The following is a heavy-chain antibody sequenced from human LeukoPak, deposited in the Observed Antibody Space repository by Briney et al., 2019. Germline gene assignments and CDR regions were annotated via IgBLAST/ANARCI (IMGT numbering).Heavy chain of an antibody. D-gene: IGHD4-11*01. V-gene: IGHV4-34*01. J-gene: IGHJ4*02. CDR3: ASRDDYSNYVSDY. Sequence: SETLSLTCAVYGGSFSGYYWSWIRQPPGKGLEWIGEINHSGSTNYKPSLKSRVTISVDTSKNQFSLKLSSVTAADTAVYYCASRDDYSNYVSDYWGQGTLVTVSS. CDR2: INHSGST. CDR1: GGSFSGYY.